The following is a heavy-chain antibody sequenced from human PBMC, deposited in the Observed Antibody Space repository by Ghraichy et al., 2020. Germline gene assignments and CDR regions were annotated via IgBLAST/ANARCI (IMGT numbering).Heavy chain of an antibody. J-gene: IGHJ6*02. D-gene: IGHD4-23*01. CDR3: ARDGGAYYYGMDV. CDR2: IYYSGST. V-gene: IGHV4-39*02. CDR1: GGSISSSSYY. Sequence: SETLSLTCTVSGGSISSSSYYWGWIRQPPGKGLEWIGSIYYSGSTYYNPSLKSRVTISVDTSKNQFSLKLSSVTAADTAVYYCARDGGAYYYGMDVWGQGTTVTVSS.